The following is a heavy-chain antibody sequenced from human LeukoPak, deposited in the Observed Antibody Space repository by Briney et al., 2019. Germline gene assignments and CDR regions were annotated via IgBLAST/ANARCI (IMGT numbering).Heavy chain of an antibody. J-gene: IGHJ3*02. Sequence: SETLSLTCIVSGASISRSSYFWGWIRQPPGKGLEWIGIINYSGGTYYNPSLESRVTISVDTSKDQFSLKLTSVTAADTAVYYCARVSRGRYLFDIWGQGTMVTVSS. CDR3: ARVSRGRYLFDI. V-gene: IGHV4-39*07. D-gene: IGHD3-16*02. CDR2: INYSGGT. CDR1: GASISRSSYF.